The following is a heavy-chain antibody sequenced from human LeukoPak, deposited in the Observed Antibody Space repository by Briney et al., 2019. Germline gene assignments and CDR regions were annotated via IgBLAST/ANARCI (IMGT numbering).Heavy chain of an antibody. Sequence: SETLSLTCTVSGGSISSYYWSWIRQPAGKGLEWIGRIYTSGSTNYNPSLKSRVTMSVDTSKNQFSLKLSSVTAADTAVYYCARESGSGWEYMLEYWGQGTLVTVYS. CDR1: GGSISSYY. J-gene: IGHJ4*02. CDR2: IYTSGST. CDR3: ARESGSGWEYMLEY. V-gene: IGHV4-4*07. D-gene: IGHD6-19*01.